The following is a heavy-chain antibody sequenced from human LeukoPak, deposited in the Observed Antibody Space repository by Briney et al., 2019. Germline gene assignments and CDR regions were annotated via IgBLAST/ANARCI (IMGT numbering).Heavy chain of an antibody. CDR2: ISSSGSTI. Sequence: GGSLRLSCAASGFTFSDYYMSWIRQAPGKGLEWVSYISSSGSTIYYADSVKGRFTIPRDNAKNSLYLQMNSLRAEDTAVYYCARESAARPFYYYYMDVWGKGTTVTVSS. CDR3: ARESAARPFYYYYMDV. V-gene: IGHV3-11*01. CDR1: GFTFSDYY. J-gene: IGHJ6*03. D-gene: IGHD6-6*01.